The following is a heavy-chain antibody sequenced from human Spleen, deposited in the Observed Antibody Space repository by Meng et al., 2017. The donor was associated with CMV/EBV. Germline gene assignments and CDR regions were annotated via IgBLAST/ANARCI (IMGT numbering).Heavy chain of an antibody. CDR2: ICYDGSEE. V-gene: IGHV3-33*03. CDR1: GFTFSKCG. J-gene: IGHJ4*02. CDR3: AKAPYSGGFDS. Sequence: GGSLRLSCTASGFTFSKCGMHWVRQAPGKGLGWVAVICYDGSEEYYADNVKGRFTISRDNYRHMLYLQMNNLRAEDTAVYYCAKAPYSGGFDSWGQGTLVTVSS. D-gene: IGHD3-10*01.